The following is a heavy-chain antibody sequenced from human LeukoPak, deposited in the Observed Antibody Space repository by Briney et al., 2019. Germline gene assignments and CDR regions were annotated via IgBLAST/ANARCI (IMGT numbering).Heavy chain of an antibody. CDR1: GFTFSSYA. CDR2: ISYDGSNK. D-gene: IGHD3-22*01. V-gene: IGHV3-30*04. J-gene: IGHJ4*02. CDR3: AREIYYYDSSGYYFDY. Sequence: GSLRLSCAASGFTFSSYAMHWVRQAPGKGLEWVAVISYDGSNKYYADSVKGRFTISRDNSKNTLYLQMNGLRAEDTAVYYCAREIYYYDSSGYYFDYWGQGTLVTVSS.